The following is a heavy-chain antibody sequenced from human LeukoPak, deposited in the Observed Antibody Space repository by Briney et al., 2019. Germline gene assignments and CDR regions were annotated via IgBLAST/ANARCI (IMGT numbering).Heavy chain of an antibody. CDR1: GGSISSGDYY. V-gene: IGHV4-30-4*01. Sequence: SQTLSLTCTVSGGSISSGDYYWSWIRQPPGKGLEWIAYMYYSGSTYYNPSLKSRVTMSADTSKNQLSLKLSSVTAADTAVYYCARETNSYGPLGYWGQGTLVSVSS. CDR3: ARETNSYGPLGY. D-gene: IGHD3-10*01. J-gene: IGHJ4*02. CDR2: MYYSGST.